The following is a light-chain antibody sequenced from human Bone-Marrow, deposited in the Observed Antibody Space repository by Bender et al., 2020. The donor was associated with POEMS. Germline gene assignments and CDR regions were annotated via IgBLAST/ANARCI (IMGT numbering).Light chain of an antibody. CDR3: CTYAGTYNFVV. CDR2: DVT. CDR1: SSVISGYNY. Sequence: QSALTQPRSVSGSPGQSVTISCTGVSSVISGYNYVSWYQHHPGKAPKLLISDVTKRPSGVPDRFAGSKSGNTASLTISGLQREDEAEYYCCTYAGTYNFVVFGGGTKVTVL. J-gene: IGLJ2*01. V-gene: IGLV2-11*01.